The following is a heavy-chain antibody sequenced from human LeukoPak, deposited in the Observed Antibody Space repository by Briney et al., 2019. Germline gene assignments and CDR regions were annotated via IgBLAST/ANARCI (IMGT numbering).Heavy chain of an antibody. D-gene: IGHD4-17*01. J-gene: IGHJ4*02. V-gene: IGHV4-34*01. CDR2: INHSGST. Sequence: SETLSLTCAVYGGSFSGYYWSWIRQPPGKGLEWIGEINHSGSTNYNPSLKSRVTISVDTSKNQFSLKLSSVTAADTAVYYCARERSTVWGFDYWGQGTLVTVSS. CDR3: ARERSTVWGFDY. CDR1: GGSFSGYY.